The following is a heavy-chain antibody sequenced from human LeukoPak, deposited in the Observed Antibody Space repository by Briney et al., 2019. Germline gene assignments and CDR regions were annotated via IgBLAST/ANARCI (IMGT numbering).Heavy chain of an antibody. CDR3: ARPARADAFDI. CDR1: GFTFSSYA. J-gene: IGHJ3*02. V-gene: IGHV3-30*04. CDR2: ISYDGSNK. Sequence: GRSLGLSCAASGFTFSSYAMHWVRQAPGKGLEWVAVISYDGSNKYYADSVKGRFTISRDNSKNTLYLQMNSLRAEDTALYYCARPARADAFDIWGQGTMVTVSS.